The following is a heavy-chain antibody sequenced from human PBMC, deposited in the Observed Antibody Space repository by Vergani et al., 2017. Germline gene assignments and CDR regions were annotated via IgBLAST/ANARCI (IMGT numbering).Heavy chain of an antibody. CDR3: AKACGRYDWFDY. V-gene: IGHV3-30*02. CDR1: GFPFSSYA. CDR2: IRYDGNNI. D-gene: IGHD1-20*01. J-gene: IGHJ4*01. Sequence: QVQLVESGGGVVQPGGSLRLSCAASGFPFSSYAMHWLRQGPGKGLEWVAFIRYDGNNINYADSVKGRFTISRDNSKNTLVLQMNSLRTEDTAVYYCAKACGRYDWFDYWGQRTLVTVSS.